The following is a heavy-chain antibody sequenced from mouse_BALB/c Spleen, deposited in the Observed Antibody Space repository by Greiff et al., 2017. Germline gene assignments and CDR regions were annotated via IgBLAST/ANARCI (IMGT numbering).Heavy chain of an antibody. D-gene: IGHD4-1*01. CDR2: IDPANGNT. J-gene: IGHJ4*01. CDR1: GFNIKDTY. V-gene: IGHV14-3*02. CDR3: ATGDAMDY. Sequence: VQLKESGAELVKPGASVKLSCTASGFNIKDTYMHWVKQRPEQGLEWIGRIDPANGNTKYDPKFQGKATITADTSSNTAYLQLSSLTSEDTAVYYCATGDAMDYWGQGTSVTVSS.